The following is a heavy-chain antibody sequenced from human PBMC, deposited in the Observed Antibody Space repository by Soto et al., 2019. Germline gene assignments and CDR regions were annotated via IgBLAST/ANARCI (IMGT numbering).Heavy chain of an antibody. CDR1: GYTFTSYG. J-gene: IGHJ4*02. D-gene: IGHD3-22*01. CDR2: ISAYNGNT. CDR3: ARGYYDSSGYYYHFDY. Sequence: ASVKVSCKASGYTFTSYGISWVRQAPGQGLEWMGWISAYNGNTNYTQKLQGRVTMTTDTSTSTAYMELRSLRSDDTAVYYCARGYYDSSGYYYHFDYWGQGTLVTVSS. V-gene: IGHV1-18*01.